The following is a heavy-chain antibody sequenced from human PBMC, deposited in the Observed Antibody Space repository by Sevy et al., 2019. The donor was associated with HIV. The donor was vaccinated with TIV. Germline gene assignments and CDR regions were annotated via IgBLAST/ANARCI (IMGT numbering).Heavy chain of an antibody. Sequence: SETLSLTCTVSGGSISSGGYYWSWIRQHPGKGLEWIGYIYYSGSTYYNPSLKSRVTISVDTSKNQFSRKLSSVTAADTAVYYCAREGIGYCSGGSCYSTYYFGMDVWGQGTTVTVSS. CDR3: AREGIGYCSGGSCYSTYYFGMDV. D-gene: IGHD2-15*01. J-gene: IGHJ6*02. V-gene: IGHV4-31*03. CDR2: IYYSGST. CDR1: GGSISSGGYY.